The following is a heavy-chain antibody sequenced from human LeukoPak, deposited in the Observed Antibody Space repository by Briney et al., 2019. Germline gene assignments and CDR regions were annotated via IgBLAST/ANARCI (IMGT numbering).Heavy chain of an antibody. CDR3: ARLTLYYDFWSGYSGFDY. Sequence: SETLSLTCAVYGGSFSGYYWSWIRQPPGKGLEWIGEINHSGSTNYNPSLKSRVTISVDTSKNQFSLKLSSVTAADTAVYYCARLTLYYDFWSGYSGFDYWGQGTLVTVSS. CDR1: GGSFSGYY. CDR2: INHSGST. V-gene: IGHV4-34*01. J-gene: IGHJ4*02. D-gene: IGHD3-3*01.